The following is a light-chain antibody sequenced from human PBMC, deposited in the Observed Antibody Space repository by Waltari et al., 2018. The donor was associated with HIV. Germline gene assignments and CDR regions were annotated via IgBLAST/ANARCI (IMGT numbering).Light chain of an antibody. CDR1: SSDIGGYDH. Sequence: QSALTQPASVSGSPGQSITISCTGTSSDIGGYDHVCWDQQHPGRAPKLKIYDVSNRPSGVSDRFSGSKSGNTASLTISGPQTEDEADYYCSSFTSGTTWVFGGGTKVTVL. V-gene: IGLV2-14*03. J-gene: IGLJ3*02. CDR2: DVS. CDR3: SSFTSGTTWV.